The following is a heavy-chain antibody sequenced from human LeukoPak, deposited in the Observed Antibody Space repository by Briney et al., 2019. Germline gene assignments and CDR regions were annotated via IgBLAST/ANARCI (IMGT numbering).Heavy chain of an antibody. Sequence: PGGSLRLSCAASGFTVSSNYMSWVRQAPGKGLEWVSVIYSGGSTYYAGSVKGRFTISRDNSKNTLYLQMNSLRAEDTAVYYCARDERYSSGWYYFDYWGQGTLVTVSS. CDR1: GFTVSSNY. CDR2: IYSGGST. D-gene: IGHD6-19*01. V-gene: IGHV3-66*01. CDR3: ARDERYSSGWYYFDY. J-gene: IGHJ4*02.